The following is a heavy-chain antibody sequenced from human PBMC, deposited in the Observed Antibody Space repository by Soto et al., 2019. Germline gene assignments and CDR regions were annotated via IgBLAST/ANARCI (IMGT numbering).Heavy chain of an antibody. CDR1: GYTFASYD. J-gene: IGHJ6*03. Sequence: ASVKVSCKASGYTFASYDINWVRQATGQGLEWMGWMNPNSGNTGYAQKFQGRVTMTRNTSISTAYMELSSLRSEDTAVYYCARSQPVLRFLEWSESYYYYMDVWGKGTTVTVSS. CDR2: MNPNSGNT. V-gene: IGHV1-8*01. CDR3: ARSQPVLRFLEWSESYYYYMDV. D-gene: IGHD3-3*01.